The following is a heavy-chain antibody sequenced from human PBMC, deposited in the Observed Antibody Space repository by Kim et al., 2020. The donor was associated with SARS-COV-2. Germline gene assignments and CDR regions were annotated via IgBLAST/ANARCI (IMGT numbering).Heavy chain of an antibody. V-gene: IGHV3-30*03. J-gene: IGHJ6*02. CDR1: GFTFSSYG. D-gene: IGHD3-10*01. Sequence: GGSLRLSCAASGFTFSSYGMHWVRQAPGKGLEWVAVISYDGSNKYYADSVKGRFTISRDNSKNTLYLQMNSLRAEDTAVYYCCGEYGSGSYDVDYYYYYGMDVWGQGTTVTVSS. CDR2: ISYDGSNK. CDR3: CGEYGSGSYDVDYYYYYGMDV.